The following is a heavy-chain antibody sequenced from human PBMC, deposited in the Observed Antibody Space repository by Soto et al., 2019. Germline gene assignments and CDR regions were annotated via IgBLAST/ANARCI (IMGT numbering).Heavy chain of an antibody. V-gene: IGHV3-23*01. CDR1: GFTYNA. J-gene: IGHJ3*02. D-gene: IGHD1-26*01. Sequence: EVQLLESGGGLVQPGGSLRLSCLASGFTYNAINWVRQAPGKGLEWVSGFGHDGQSTYYIASVRGRFTLSGDNSKNMIYLEMNSLRAEDTAVYYCAKVVGRIVGSTTAPLDIWGHGTMVRVSS. CDR3: AKVVGRIVGSTTAPLDI. CDR2: FGHDGQST.